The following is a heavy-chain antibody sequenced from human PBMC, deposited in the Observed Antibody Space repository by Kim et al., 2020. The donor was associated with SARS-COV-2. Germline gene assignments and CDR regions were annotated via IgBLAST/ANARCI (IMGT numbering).Heavy chain of an antibody. J-gene: IGHJ6*03. CDR3: ARHGGYCSSSSCYFYFYY. Sequence: GESLKISCKTSGYSFSNYWIGWVCQVPGKGLELMGFVYPDDSEIRYSPSFQGRISISADESITTAYLQWDSLKASDTATYYCARHGGYCSSSSCYFYFYY. V-gene: IGHV5-51*01. CDR1: GYSFSNYW. D-gene: IGHD2-2*01. CDR2: VYPDDSEI.